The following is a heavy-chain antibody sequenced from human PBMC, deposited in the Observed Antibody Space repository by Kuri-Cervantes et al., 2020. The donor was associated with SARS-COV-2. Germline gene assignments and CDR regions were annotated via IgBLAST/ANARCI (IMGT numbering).Heavy chain of an antibody. D-gene: IGHD4-11*01. CDR1: GGSFSGYY. J-gene: IGHJ6*02. Sequence: SETLSLTCAVSGGSFSGYYWTWIRQSPGKGLEWIGEINHSGSTNYNPSLKSRVTISVDTSKNQFSLKLSSVTAADTAVYYCARGAPNDYSNYGGMDVWGQGTTVTVSS. CDR3: ARGAPNDYSNYGGMDV. CDR2: INHSGST. V-gene: IGHV4-34*01.